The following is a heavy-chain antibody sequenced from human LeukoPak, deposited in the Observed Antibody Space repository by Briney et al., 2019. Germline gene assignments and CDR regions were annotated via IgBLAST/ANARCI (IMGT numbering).Heavy chain of an antibody. CDR2: ISGSGGST. D-gene: IGHD5-18*01. CDR3: AKVPRGHSYGFPSWPFDY. J-gene: IGHJ4*02. V-gene: IGHV3-23*01. Sequence: GGSLRLSCAASGFTFSSYAMSWVRQAPGKGLEWVSAISGSGGSTYYADSVKGRFTISRDNSKNTLYLQMNSLRAEDTAVYYCAKVPRGHSYGFPSWPFDYWGQGTLVTVSS. CDR1: GFTFSSYA.